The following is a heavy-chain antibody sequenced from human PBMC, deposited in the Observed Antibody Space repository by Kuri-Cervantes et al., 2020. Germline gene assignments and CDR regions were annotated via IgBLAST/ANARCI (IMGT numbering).Heavy chain of an antibody. Sequence: ESLKISCTVSGGSISSYYWSWIRQPPDKGLEWIGEINHRGSTNYNSSLKSRVTISVDTSKNQFSLKLSSVTAADTAVYYCARGLAVAGTLGYFDYWGQGTLVTVSS. CDR1: GGSISSYY. J-gene: IGHJ4*02. CDR2: INHRGST. D-gene: IGHD6-19*01. V-gene: IGHV4-34*01. CDR3: ARGLAVAGTLGYFDY.